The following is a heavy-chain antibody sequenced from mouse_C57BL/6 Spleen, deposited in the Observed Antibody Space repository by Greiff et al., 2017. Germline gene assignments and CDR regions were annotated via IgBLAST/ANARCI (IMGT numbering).Heavy chain of an antibody. CDR2: IYPGDGGT. CDR1: GYAFTSSW. CDR3: ARSRKSSGYVGAY. V-gene: IGHV1-82*01. D-gene: IGHD3-2*02. J-gene: IGHJ3*01. Sequence: VQLQQSGPELVKPGASVKISCKASGYAFTSSWMNWVKQRPGQGLEWIGRIYPGDGGTNYNGKFKGKATLTADKSSSTAYMQLSSLTSDDSAVYVGARSRKSSGYVGAYWGQGTLVTVSA.